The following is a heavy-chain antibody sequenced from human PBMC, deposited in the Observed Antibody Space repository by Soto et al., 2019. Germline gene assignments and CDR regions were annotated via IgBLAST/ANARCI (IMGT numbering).Heavy chain of an antibody. CDR1: GFTFSNAW. V-gene: IGHV3-15*01. D-gene: IGHD3-3*01. CDR2: IKSKTDGGTT. J-gene: IGHJ6*03. CDR3: TTFYDFWSGTPPYYYYMDV. Sequence: GGSLRLSCAASGFTFSNAWMSWVRQAPGKGLEWVGRIKSKTDGGTTDYAAPVKGRFTISRDDSKNTLYLQMNSLKTEDTAVYYCTTFYDFWSGTPPYYYYMDVWGKGTTVTVSS.